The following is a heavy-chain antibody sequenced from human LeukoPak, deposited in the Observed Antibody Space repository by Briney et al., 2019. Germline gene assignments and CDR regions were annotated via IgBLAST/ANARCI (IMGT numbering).Heavy chain of an antibody. D-gene: IGHD3-16*01. Sequence: PSETLSLTCTVSGGSISSYYWSWIRQPPGKGLEWIGYVHYSGSTNYKPSLKSRVTISVDTSKNQFSLKLSSVTAADTAVYYCARDRGIDAFDIWGQGTMVTVSS. V-gene: IGHV4-59*01. J-gene: IGHJ3*02. CDR3: ARDRGIDAFDI. CDR1: GGSISSYY. CDR2: VHYSGST.